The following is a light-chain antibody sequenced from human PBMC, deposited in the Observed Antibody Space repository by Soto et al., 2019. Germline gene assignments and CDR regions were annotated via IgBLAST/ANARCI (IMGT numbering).Light chain of an antibody. J-gene: IGLJ2*01. V-gene: IGLV1-47*01. CDR3: AAWDDSLSGPVV. Sequence: QSVLTQPPSASGTPGQRVNISCSGSSSNIGSNYVYWYQQLPGKAPNPLIYRNNQRPSAVPDRFSGSKSGSSASLAISGLRSEDEAYYYCAAWDDSLSGPVVFGGGTKLTVL. CDR2: RNN. CDR1: SSNIGSNY.